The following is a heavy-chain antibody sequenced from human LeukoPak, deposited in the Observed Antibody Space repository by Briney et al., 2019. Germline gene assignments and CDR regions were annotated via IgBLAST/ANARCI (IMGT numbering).Heavy chain of an antibody. CDR1: GFTVSSFP. CDR3: ARDSIGDPTDFDW. CDR2: ISGSGDST. V-gene: IGHV3-23*01. J-gene: IGHJ4*02. Sequence: PGGSLRLSCAASGFTVSSFPMSWVRQAPGKGLEWVSVISGSGDSTNYADSVKGRFTISRDDSKNTVYLQMNSLRAEDTAVFYCARDSIGDPTDFDWWGQGTQVTVSS. D-gene: IGHD2-21*02.